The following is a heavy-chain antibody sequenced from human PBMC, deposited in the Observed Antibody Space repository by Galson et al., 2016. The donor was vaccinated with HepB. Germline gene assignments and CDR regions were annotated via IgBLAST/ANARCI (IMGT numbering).Heavy chain of an antibody. J-gene: IGHJ4*02. CDR3: AKFFPRVEATVVPEY. CDR2: ISGSGGSA. CDR1: GFTFSSFA. D-gene: IGHD3-10*01. V-gene: IGHV3-23*01. Sequence: SLRLSCAASGFTFSSFAMSWVRQAPGKGLEWVSSISGSGGSAYYADSVKGRFTISRDNSKNTTYLQLNSLRAEDTAVYYCAKFFPRVEATVVPEYWGQGALVTVSS.